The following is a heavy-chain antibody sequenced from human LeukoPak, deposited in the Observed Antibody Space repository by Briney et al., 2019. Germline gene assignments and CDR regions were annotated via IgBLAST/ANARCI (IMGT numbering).Heavy chain of an antibody. CDR3: ARVDGSGNSVFAC. Sequence: GGSLRLSRAASGFTFSSYWMHWVRQAPGKGLVWVSRINIDGSRTDYADSVKGRFTISRDNARNILYLQMNSLRAEDTAVYYCARVDGSGNSVFACWGQGTLVTASS. J-gene: IGHJ4*02. CDR1: GFTFSSYW. CDR2: INIDGSRT. V-gene: IGHV3-74*01. D-gene: IGHD3-22*01.